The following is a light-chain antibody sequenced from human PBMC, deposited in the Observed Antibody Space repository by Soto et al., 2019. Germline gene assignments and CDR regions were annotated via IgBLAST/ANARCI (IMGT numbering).Light chain of an antibody. CDR3: QQYYNWPRT. CDR2: GAS. V-gene: IGKV3-15*01. Sequence: EIVTTQSPATLSVSPGERATLSCRARQSVSSYLAWYQQKPGQAPRLLIYGASTRATGIPARFSGSGSGTEFTLTISSLQSEDLAIYYCQQYYNWPRTFGQGTKVDI. J-gene: IGKJ1*01. CDR1: QSVSSY.